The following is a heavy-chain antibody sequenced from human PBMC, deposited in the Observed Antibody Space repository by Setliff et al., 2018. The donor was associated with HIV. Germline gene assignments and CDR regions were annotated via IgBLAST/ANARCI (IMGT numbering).Heavy chain of an antibody. CDR1: GGSISTYY. J-gene: IGHJ5*02. D-gene: IGHD2-15*01. CDR2: VSTSGST. CDR3: ARGQYCGGGSCYSPSYNWFDP. V-gene: IGHV4-4*07. Sequence: PSETLSLTCTVSGGSISTYYWSWIRQPAGKGLEWIGRVSTSGSTKCNPSLKSRVTMSLDTSKNEFSLKLSSVTAADTAVYYCARGQYCGGGSCYSPSYNWFDPWGQGTLVTVSS.